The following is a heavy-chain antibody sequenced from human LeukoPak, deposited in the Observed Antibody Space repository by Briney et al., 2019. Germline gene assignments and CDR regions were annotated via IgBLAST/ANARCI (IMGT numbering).Heavy chain of an antibody. D-gene: IGHD2/OR15-2a*01. CDR1: GYTFTAYY. CDR2: INVNSGGT. V-gene: IGHV1-2*02. Sequence: ASVKVSCKASGYTFTAYYMHWVRQAPGQGLEWIGWINVNSGGTHYAQKFQGRVTLTRDTSITTAYMELSRLRSDDTALYYCARAGTLIVPSEGDWGQGTLVTVSS. J-gene: IGHJ4*02. CDR3: ARAGTLIVPSEGD.